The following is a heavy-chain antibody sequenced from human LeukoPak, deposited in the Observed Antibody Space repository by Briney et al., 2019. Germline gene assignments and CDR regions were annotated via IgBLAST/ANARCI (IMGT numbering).Heavy chain of an antibody. D-gene: IGHD4-17*01. Sequence: TGGSLRLSCAASGFTFSSYAMSWVRQAPGKGLEWVSVISGSGDNTYYADSVKGRFTISRDNSKNTLYLQMSSLRAEDTAVYYCAKDPNGDYIGAFDIWGQGTMVTVSS. CDR3: AKDPNGDYIGAFDI. CDR2: ISGSGDNT. J-gene: IGHJ3*02. CDR1: GFTFSSYA. V-gene: IGHV3-23*01.